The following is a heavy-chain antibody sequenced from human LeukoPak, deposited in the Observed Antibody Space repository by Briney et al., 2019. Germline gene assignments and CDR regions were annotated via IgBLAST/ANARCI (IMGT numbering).Heavy chain of an antibody. Sequence: ASVKVSCKASGYTFTGYYMHWVRQAPGQGLEWMGWINPNSGGTNYAQKFQGRVTMTRDTSISTAYMELSRPRSDDTAVYYCARGKERYYYDSSSYWGQGTLVTVSS. CDR2: INPNSGGT. V-gene: IGHV1-2*02. J-gene: IGHJ4*02. D-gene: IGHD3-22*01. CDR3: ARGKERYYYDSSSY. CDR1: GYTFTGYY.